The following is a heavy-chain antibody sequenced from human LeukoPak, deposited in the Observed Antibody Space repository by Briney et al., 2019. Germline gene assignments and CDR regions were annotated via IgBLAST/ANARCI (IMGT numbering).Heavy chain of an antibody. CDR1: GDSFSGYY. D-gene: IGHD3-10*01. Sequence: SETLSLTCAVYGDSFSGYYRGWIRQPPGKGLEWIGEINHSGTIKYNPSLKSRVTILVDTSKNQFSLNLSSVTAADTAVYYCARHPFSSMVRGLYFDYWGQGTLVTVSS. J-gene: IGHJ4*02. CDR2: INHSGTI. V-gene: IGHV4-34*01. CDR3: ARHPFSSMVRGLYFDY.